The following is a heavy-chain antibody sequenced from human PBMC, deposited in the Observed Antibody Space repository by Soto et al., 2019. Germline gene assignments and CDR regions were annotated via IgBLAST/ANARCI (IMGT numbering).Heavy chain of an antibody. Sequence: SGPTHSNPAPTLPLTCTFSGCSLITSGVGVGWLGQPRGKALEWLALIYWDDDKRYRPSLKSRLTITKDTSKNQVVLTMTNMDPVDTATYYCAHSKRVGVSLYYGMDVWGQGTTVTVS. V-gene: IGHV2-5*02. CDR2: IYWDDDK. D-gene: IGHD1-26*01. CDR3: AHSKRVGVSLYYGMDV. CDR1: GCSLITSGVG. J-gene: IGHJ6*02.